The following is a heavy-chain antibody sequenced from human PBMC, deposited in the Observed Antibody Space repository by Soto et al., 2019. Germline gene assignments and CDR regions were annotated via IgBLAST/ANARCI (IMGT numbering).Heavy chain of an antibody. CDR2: IYYSGST. J-gene: IGHJ4*02. CDR3: ARRYGYCFDY. D-gene: IGHD2-2*03. CDR1: GGSISSYY. Sequence: PSETLSLTCTVSGGSISSYYWSWIWQPPGKGQEWIGYIYYSGSTNYNPSLKSRVTISVDTSKNQFSLKLSSVTAADTAVYYCARRYGYCFDYWCQGTLGTVSS. V-gene: IGHV4-59*08.